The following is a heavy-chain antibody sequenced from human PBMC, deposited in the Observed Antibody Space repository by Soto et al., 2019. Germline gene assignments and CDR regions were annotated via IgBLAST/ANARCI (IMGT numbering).Heavy chain of an antibody. CDR1: GFTFSSYA. Sequence: QVQLVQSGGGVVQPGGSLRLSCAASGFTFSSYAIHWVRQAPGKGLEWVADVSFDGSHKTYAVPVRGRFTISRDNSKKTVYLQMNSLRAEYTALYYWAKLGDAVSGYFDFWGQGTQVAVSS. D-gene: IGHD3-3*01. V-gene: IGHV3-30*18. CDR2: VSFDGSHK. J-gene: IGHJ5*01. CDR3: AKLGDAVSGYFDF.